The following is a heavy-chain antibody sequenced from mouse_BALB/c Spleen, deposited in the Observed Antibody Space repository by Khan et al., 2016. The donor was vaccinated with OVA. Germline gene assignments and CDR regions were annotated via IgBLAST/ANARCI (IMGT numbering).Heavy chain of an antibody. CDR1: GYSFTGYF. CDR2: INPHIGET. V-gene: IGHV1-20*02. Sequence: EVQLQESGPELVKPGASVKISCKASGYSFTGYFMNWVMQSHGKSLEWIGRINPHIGETFYNQKFKGKATLTVDESSSTAHMELRSLASEDSAVYYCARCYRSDFDYWGQGTTLTVSS. J-gene: IGHJ2*01. CDR3: ARCYRSDFDY. D-gene: IGHD1-1*01.